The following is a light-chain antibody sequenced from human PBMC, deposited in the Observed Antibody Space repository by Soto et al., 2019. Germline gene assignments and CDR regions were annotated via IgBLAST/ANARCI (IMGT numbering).Light chain of an antibody. CDR2: DVS. CDR1: SSDVGGYNY. Sequence: QSALTQPTSVSGSPGQSITISCTGSSSDVGGYNYVSWYQHHPGKAPKLMICDVSDRPSGVSNRFSGSKSGNTASLTISGLQDEDEADYYCSSYTSSSTPWVFGTGTKVTV. CDR3: SSYTSSSTPWV. J-gene: IGLJ1*01. V-gene: IGLV2-14*03.